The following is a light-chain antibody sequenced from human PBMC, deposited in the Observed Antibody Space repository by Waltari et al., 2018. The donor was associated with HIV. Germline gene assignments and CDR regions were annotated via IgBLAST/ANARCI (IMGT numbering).Light chain of an antibody. J-gene: IGLJ1*01. CDR1: RRHIGGYDY. Sequence: QSALTQPASVSGSPVQSITISCTGSRRHIGGYDYVSWYQQHPGKAPKLMTYEVTNRPSGVSNRFSGSKSGNTASLTISGLQAEDEADYYCSSYTGSSTYVFGTGTKVTVL. CDR3: SSYTGSSTYV. V-gene: IGLV2-14*01. CDR2: EVT.